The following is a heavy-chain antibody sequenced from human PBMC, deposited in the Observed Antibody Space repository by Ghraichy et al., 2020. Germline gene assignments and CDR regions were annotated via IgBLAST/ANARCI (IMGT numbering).Heavy chain of an antibody. Sequence: SETLSLTCTVSGGSISNYYWNWIRQPPGKGLEWIGYIYHSGSTNYNPSLKTPVTISLDTSKDQFSLKLTSVTAADTAVYYCARGDDFWSGYQFWGQGILVTVSP. J-gene: IGHJ4*02. D-gene: IGHD3-3*01. CDR3: ARGDDFWSGYQF. V-gene: IGHV4-59*01. CDR1: GGSISNYY. CDR2: IYHSGST.